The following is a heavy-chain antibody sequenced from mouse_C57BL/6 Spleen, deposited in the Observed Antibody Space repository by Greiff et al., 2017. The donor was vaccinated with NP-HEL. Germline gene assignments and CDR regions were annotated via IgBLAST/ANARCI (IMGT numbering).Heavy chain of an antibody. V-gene: IGHV3-6*01. CDR3: ARGYGSSPYYFDY. Sequence: EVHLVESGPGLVKPSQSLSLTCSVTGYSITSGYYWNWIRQFPGNKLEWMGYISYDGSNNYNPSLKNRISITRDTSKNQFFLKLNSVTTEDTATYYCARGYGSSPYYFDYWGQGTTLTVSS. CDR2: ISYDGSN. J-gene: IGHJ2*01. CDR1: GYSITSGYY. D-gene: IGHD1-1*01.